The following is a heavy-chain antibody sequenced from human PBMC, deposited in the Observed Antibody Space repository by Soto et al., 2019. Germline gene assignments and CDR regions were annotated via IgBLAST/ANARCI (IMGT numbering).Heavy chain of an antibody. CDR3: ARVGERPQYIEWLYYFDY. Sequence: SATLSVTGTVLGHSVGSYDLSWIRPTPGKGLEWIGYIYYSGSTNYNPSLKSRLTMSVDTSNNQFSLKLSSVIAADTAVYYCARVGERPQYIEWLYYFDYWGQGTLVTVS. CDR1: GHSVGSYD. D-gene: IGHD1-1*01. CDR2: IYYSGST. J-gene: IGHJ4*02. V-gene: IGHV4-59*02.